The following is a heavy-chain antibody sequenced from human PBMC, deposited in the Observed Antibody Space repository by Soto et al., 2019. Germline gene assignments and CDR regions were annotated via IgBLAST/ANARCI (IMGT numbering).Heavy chain of an antibody. Sequence: PGESLKISCKGSGYSFTSYWIGWVRQMPGKGLEWMGIIYPGDSDTRYSPYFQGQVTISADKSISTAYLQWSSLKASYTAIYYCASLYCSGGSCYLDDAFDIWGQGTMVTV. V-gene: IGHV5-51*01. CDR2: IYPGDSDT. CDR1: GYSFTSYW. J-gene: IGHJ3*02. D-gene: IGHD2-15*01. CDR3: ASLYCSGGSCYLDDAFDI.